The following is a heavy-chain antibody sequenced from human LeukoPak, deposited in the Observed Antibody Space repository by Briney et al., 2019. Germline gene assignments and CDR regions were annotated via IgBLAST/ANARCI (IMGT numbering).Heavy chain of an antibody. CDR1: GYTFTGYY. D-gene: IGHD3-22*01. CDR2: INPNSGGT. Sequence: WASVKVSCKASGYTFTGYYMHWVRQAPGQGLEWMGWINPNSGGTNYAQKFQGRVTMTRDTSISTAYMELSRLRSDDTAVYYCARWKAVVINAFDIWGQGTMVTVSS. V-gene: IGHV1-2*02. J-gene: IGHJ3*02. CDR3: ARWKAVVINAFDI.